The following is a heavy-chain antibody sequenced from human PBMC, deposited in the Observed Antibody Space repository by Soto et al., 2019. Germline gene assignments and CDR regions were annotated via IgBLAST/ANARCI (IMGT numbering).Heavy chain of an antibody. V-gene: IGHV3-43*01. CDR3: AKEGNGGSSLDS. J-gene: IGHJ5*01. D-gene: IGHD2-15*01. Sequence: GSLRLSCEASGFKFDDYMMHWVRQAPGKGLEWISLISWDGGSIDYADSIKGRFTVSRDNSETSLYLHMDSLTSDDTAIYFCAKEGNGGSSLDSWGQGTLVTVSS. CDR1: GFKFDDYM. CDR2: ISWDGGSI.